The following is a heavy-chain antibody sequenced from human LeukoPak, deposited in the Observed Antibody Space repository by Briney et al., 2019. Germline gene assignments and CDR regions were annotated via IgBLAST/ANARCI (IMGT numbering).Heavy chain of an antibody. CDR2: ISYDGDNE. Sequence: GGSLRLSCAAYGFTFSNFAMHWVRQAPGKGLEWVAVISYDGDNEYYADSVKGQFTISRDNSKDRLYLQMNSLRPEDTAMYYCARVRGGRSWYYYGMDVWGRGTTVTVSS. D-gene: IGHD3-16*01. CDR3: ARVRGGRSWYYYGMDV. V-gene: IGHV3-30-3*01. CDR1: GFTFSNFA. J-gene: IGHJ6*02.